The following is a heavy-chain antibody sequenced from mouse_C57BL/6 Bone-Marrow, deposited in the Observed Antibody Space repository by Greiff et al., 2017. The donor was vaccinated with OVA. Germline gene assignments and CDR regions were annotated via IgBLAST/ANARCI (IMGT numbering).Heavy chain of an antibody. V-gene: IGHV5-9*01. CDR3: ARQLANWDWFAY. D-gene: IGHD4-1*01. Sequence: EVMLVESGGDLVKPGGSLKLSCAASGFTFSSYTMSWVRQTPEKRLEWVATISGGGGNTYYPDSVKGRFTISRDNAKNTLYLQMSSLRSEDTALYYCARQLANWDWFAYWGQGTLVTVSA. CDR2: ISGGGGNT. J-gene: IGHJ3*01. CDR1: GFTFSSYT.